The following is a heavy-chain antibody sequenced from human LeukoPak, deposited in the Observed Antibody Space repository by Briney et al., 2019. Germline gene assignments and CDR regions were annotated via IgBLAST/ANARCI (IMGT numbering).Heavy chain of an antibody. CDR3: AKVGELAYCGGDCYRGFDF. CDR1: GFTFSTCA. V-gene: IGHV3-23*01. D-gene: IGHD2-21*02. Sequence: GGSLRLSCAASGFTFSTCAMSWVRQAPGKGLEWVSTISGSGGSTYYADSVKGRFTISRDNSKNTLYLQMNSLRAEATAVYYCAKVGELAYCGGDCYRGFDFWGQGTLVTVSS. CDR2: ISGSGGST. J-gene: IGHJ4*02.